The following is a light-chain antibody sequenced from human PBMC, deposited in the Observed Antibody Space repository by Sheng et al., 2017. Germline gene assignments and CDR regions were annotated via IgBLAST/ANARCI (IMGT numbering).Light chain of an antibody. J-gene: IGKJ1*01. CDR3: QQSNSIPWT. Sequence: DIQMTQSPSSLSASVGDRVAITCRASENIANYLNWYQHKPGKAPKVLIYAASSLESGVPPRFSGSGSGTDFTLTISSLQPEDFATFFCQQSNSIPWTFGQGTKVEV. V-gene: IGKV1-39*01. CDR1: ENIANY. CDR2: AAS.